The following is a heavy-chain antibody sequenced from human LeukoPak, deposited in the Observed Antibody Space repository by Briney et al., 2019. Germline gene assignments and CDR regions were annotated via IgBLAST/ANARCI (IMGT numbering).Heavy chain of an antibody. D-gene: IGHD2-21*02. CDR3: ARDYFYCAGDCFVDY. CDR1: GGTFSSYA. CDR2: IIPIFGTA. Sequence: SVKVSCKASGGTFSSYAISWVRQAPGQGLEWMGGIIPIFGTANYAQKFQGRVTITTDESTSTAYMELSSLRAEDTAVYFCARDYFYCAGDCFVDYWGQGTLVTVSS. J-gene: IGHJ4*02. V-gene: IGHV1-69*05.